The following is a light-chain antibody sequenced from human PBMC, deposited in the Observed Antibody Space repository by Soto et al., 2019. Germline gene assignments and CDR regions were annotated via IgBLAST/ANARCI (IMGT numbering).Light chain of an antibody. Sequence: EIVLTQSPGTLSLSPGERATLSCRASQSVSNSYLAWYQQKGGQAPRLLIYGASSRATGIPDRFSGSGSGTDFTLTISRLEPEDFAVYYCQQYVRSPWTFGQGTKVEIK. CDR1: QSVSNSY. CDR3: QQYVRSPWT. V-gene: IGKV3-20*01. CDR2: GAS. J-gene: IGKJ1*01.